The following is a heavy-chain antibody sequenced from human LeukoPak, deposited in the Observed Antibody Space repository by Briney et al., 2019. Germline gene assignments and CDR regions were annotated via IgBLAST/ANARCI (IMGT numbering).Heavy chain of an antibody. CDR2: INPSGGST. J-gene: IGHJ4*02. V-gene: IGHV1-46*01. Sequence: SVKVSCKASGYTFTSYYMHWLRQPPEQGLDWMEIINPSGGSTSYAQKFQGRVTMTRDTSTSTVYMELSSLRSEDTAVYYCARYNYYDSSEYYFDYWGQGTPVTVSS. CDR3: ARYNYYDSSEYYFDY. D-gene: IGHD3-22*01. CDR1: GYTFTSYY.